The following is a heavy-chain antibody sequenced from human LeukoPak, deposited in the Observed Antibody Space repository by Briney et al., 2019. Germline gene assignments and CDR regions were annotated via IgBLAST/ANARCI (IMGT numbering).Heavy chain of an antibody. D-gene: IGHD6-6*01. CDR1: GFTFSGFW. V-gene: IGHV3-7*03. CDR3: ARSSYSSSSSV. Sequence: PGGSLRLSCAVSGFTFSGFWMSWSRQAPGKGLEWVASINSDGSEGYYADVVKGRFTISRDNAKNSLYLQINSLRAEATAVYYCARSSYSSSSSVWGQGTMVTVSS. CDR2: INSDGSEG. J-gene: IGHJ3*01.